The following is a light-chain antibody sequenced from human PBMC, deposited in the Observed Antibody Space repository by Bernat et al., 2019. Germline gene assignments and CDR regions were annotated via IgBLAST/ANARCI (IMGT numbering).Light chain of an antibody. Sequence: QSVLTQPPSASGTPGQRVTISCPGSSSNIGSNTVNWYQQLPGTAPKLLIYSNNQRPSGVPDRFSGSKSGTSASLAISGLQSEDEADYYCAAWDDSLNAVFGGGTKLTVL. V-gene: IGLV1-44*01. CDR3: AAWDDSLNAV. CDR2: SNN. J-gene: IGLJ3*02. CDR1: SSNIGSNT.